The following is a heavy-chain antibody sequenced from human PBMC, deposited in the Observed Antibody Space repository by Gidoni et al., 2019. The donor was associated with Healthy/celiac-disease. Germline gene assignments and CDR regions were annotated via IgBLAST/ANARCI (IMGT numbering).Heavy chain of an antibody. V-gene: IGHV3-30*03. Sequence: QVKLVESGGGVVQPGRALRLSCAASGFTFSSYGMHWVRQAPGKGLEWVAVISYDGSNKYYADSVKGRFTISRDNSKNTLYLQMNSLRAEDTAVYYCARSSRPGTFDYWGQGTLVTVSS. CDR1: GFTFSSYG. D-gene: IGHD1-26*01. CDR3: ARSSRPGTFDY. CDR2: ISYDGSNK. J-gene: IGHJ4*02.